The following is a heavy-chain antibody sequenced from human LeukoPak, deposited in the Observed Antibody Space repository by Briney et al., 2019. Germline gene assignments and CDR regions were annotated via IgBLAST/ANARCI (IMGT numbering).Heavy chain of an antibody. V-gene: IGHV5-51*01. J-gene: IGHJ3*02. D-gene: IGHD4-11*01. CDR2: IYPGDSDT. Sequence: GESLKISCQGSGYSFTSYWIVWVRQMPGKGLEWVGIIYPGDSDTRYSPSFQGQVTISADKSISTAYLQWSSLKASDTAMYYCARLKTTVTTRDAFDIWGQGTMVTVSS. CDR1: GYSFTSYW. CDR3: ARLKTTVTTRDAFDI.